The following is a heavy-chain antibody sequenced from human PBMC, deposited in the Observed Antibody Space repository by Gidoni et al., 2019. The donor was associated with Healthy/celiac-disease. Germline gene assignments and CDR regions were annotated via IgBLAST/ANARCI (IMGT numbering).Heavy chain of an antibody. V-gene: IGHV3-21*01. Sequence: EVQLVESGGGLVKPGGAMRLSGPASGFTFSSYSMNWVRKAPGKGLEWGSSISSSSGYIYYADSVKGRFTISRDNAKNSLYLQMNSLRAEDTAVYYCARDSGEVEKGWGQGTMVTVSS. J-gene: IGHJ3*01. CDR3: ARDSGEVEKG. CDR1: GFTFSSYS. D-gene: IGHD3-10*01. CDR2: ISSSSGYI.